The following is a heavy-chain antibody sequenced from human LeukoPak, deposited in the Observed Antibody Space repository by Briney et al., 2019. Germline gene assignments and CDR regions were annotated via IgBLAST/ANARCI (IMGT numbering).Heavy chain of an antibody. CDR1: GGSISVSGYY. J-gene: IGHJ4*02. D-gene: IGHD5-18*01. CDR3: ARLSGYSYGYIAY. CDR2: IFYTGST. V-gene: IGHV4-39*01. Sequence: SETLSLTCTVSGGSISVSGYYWGWIRQPPGKGLEWIGSIFYTGSTYYNLSLKSRVTISVAMSKNQFSLRLSSVTAADTAVYYCARLSGYSYGYIAYWGQGTLVTVSS.